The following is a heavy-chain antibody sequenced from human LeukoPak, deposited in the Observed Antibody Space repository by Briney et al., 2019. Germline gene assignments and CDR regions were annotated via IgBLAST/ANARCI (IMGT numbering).Heavy chain of an antibody. CDR3: ARFLGGSGSYQGPNWFDH. J-gene: IGHJ5*02. CDR2: IYYGGST. V-gene: IGHV4-59*08. CDR1: GGSISSYY. D-gene: IGHD3-10*01. Sequence: PSETLSLTCTVSGGSISSYYWSWIRQPPGKGLEWIGYIYYGGSTNYNPSLKSRVTISVDTSKNQFSLKLSSVTAADTAVYYCARFLGGSGSYQGPNWFDHWGQGTLVTVSS.